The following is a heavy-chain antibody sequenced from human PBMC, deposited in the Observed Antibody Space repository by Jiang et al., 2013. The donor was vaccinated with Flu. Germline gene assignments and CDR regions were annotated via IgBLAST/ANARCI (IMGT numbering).Heavy chain of an antibody. CDR1: GGSVSGYF. J-gene: IGHJ6*02. V-gene: IGHV4-34*01. D-gene: IGHD3-9*01. CDR3: ARGGKALTGFPPSDNSGMDV. Sequence: GLVKPSETLSLTCAVYGGSVSGYFWNWVRQSPGEGLEWIGQLSHSGRIFYKPSLMSRVTMSIDTSQSRVSLKVIFVTAADTALYFCARGGKALTGFPPSDNSGMDVWGQGTTVVVS. CDR2: LSHSGRI.